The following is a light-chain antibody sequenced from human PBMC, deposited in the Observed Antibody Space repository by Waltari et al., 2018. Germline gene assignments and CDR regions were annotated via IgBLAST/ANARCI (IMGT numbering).Light chain of an antibody. V-gene: IGKV3-11*01. CDR2: DTS. J-gene: IGKJ2*01. CDR3: QQRIDYVWT. Sequence: EIVLTQSPATMSLSPGERATLSLRASQSVGNYMAWYQQKPAQAPRLLIYDTSNRASGIPPRFSGSGSGTDFTLTISTLEPEDFAVYFCQQRIDYVWTFGQGTRLEIK. CDR1: QSVGNY.